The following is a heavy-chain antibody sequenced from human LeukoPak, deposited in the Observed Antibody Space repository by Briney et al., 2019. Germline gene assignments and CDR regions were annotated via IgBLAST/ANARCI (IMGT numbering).Heavy chain of an antibody. J-gene: IGHJ4*02. CDR1: GFTFSSHW. CDR2: INSDRSST. Sequence: GGSLRLSCAASGFTFSSHWMHWVRQAPGQGLVWVSRINSDRSSTSYADSVKGRFTISRDNAKNTLYLQMNSLRAEDTAVYYCARAHPLDYWGQGTLVTVSS. V-gene: IGHV3-74*01. CDR3: ARAHPLDY.